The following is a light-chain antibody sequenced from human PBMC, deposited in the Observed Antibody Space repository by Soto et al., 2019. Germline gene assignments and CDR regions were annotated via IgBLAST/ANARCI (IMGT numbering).Light chain of an antibody. CDR1: SSDIGGHNF. J-gene: IGLJ2*01. V-gene: IGLV2-8*01. Sequence: QSALTQPPSASGSPGQAVTISCTGTSSDIGGHNFVSWYQQRPGKAPKLLIFEVNKRPSGVPDRFSASKSGITASLTVSGLQPEDEAAYFCSSYTGTDNSVIFGGGTKVTVL. CDR3: SSYTGTDNSVI. CDR2: EVN.